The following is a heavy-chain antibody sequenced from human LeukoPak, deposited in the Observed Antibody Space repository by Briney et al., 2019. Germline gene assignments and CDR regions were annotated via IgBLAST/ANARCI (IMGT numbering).Heavy chain of an antibody. CDR2: ISPNSGGT. CDR1: GYTFTGYY. V-gene: IGHV1-2*02. Sequence: ASVKVSCKASGYTFTGYYMHWVRQAPGQGLEWMGWISPNSGGTNYAQKFQGRVTMTRDTSISTAYMELSRLRSDDTAVYYCAKTPDTASYYYYYYMDVWGKGTTVTVSS. J-gene: IGHJ6*03. D-gene: IGHD5-18*01. CDR3: AKTPDTASYYYYYYMDV.